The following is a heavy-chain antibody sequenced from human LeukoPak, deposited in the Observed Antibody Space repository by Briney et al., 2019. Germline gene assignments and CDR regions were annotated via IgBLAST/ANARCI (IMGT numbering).Heavy chain of an antibody. V-gene: IGHV3-74*01. J-gene: IGHJ5*02. D-gene: IGHD3-16*02. CDR3: AREDRWTYNWFDP. CDR2: INSDGSST. Sequence: GGSLRLSCAASGFTFSSYWMHWVRQAPGKGLVWVSRINSDGSSTSYADSVKGRFTISRDNAKNTLYLQMNSLRAEDTAVYYCAREDRWTYNWFDPWGQGTLVTVSS. CDR1: GFTFSSYW.